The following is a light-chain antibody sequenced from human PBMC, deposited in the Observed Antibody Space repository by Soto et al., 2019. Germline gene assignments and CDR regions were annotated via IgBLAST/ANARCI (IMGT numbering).Light chain of an antibody. CDR1: QSVTSSY. J-gene: IGKJ4*01. V-gene: IGKV3-20*01. CDR3: QQYGSSPRLT. CDR2: GAS. Sequence: EIVLTQFPGTLSLSPGERATLSCRASQSVTSSYLAWYQQKPGQAPRLLIYGASSGATGIPDRFSGSGSGTDVTLTIDRLEPEDFAVYYCQQYGSSPRLTFGGGTKVDIK.